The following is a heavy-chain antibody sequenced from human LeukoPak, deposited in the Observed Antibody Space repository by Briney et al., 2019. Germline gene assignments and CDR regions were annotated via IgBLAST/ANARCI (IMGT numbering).Heavy chain of an antibody. CDR1: GFTFDDYA. J-gene: IGHJ3*02. D-gene: IGHD3-10*01. CDR2: ISWNSGSI. V-gene: IGHV3-9*01. Sequence: GGSLRLSCAASGFTFDDYAMHWVRQAPGKGLEWVSGISWNSGSIGYADSVKGRFTISRDNAKNSLYLQMNSLRAEDTALYYCAKVLGGDLVWFGELSSDAFDIWGQGTMVTISS. CDR3: AKVLGGDLVWFGELSSDAFDI.